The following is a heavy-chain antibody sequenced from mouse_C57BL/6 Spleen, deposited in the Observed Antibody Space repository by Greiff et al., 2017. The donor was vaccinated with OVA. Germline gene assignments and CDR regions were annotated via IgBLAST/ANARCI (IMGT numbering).Heavy chain of an antibody. D-gene: IGHD1-1*01. Sequence: VQLQQSGAELVRPGTSVKVSCKASGYAFTNYLIEWVKQRPGQGLEWIGVINPGSGGPNYNEKFKGKATLTADKSSSTAYMQLSSLTSEDSAVYCCARSTTTVVARGYFDVWGTGTTVTVSS. CDR1: GYAFTNYL. V-gene: IGHV1-54*01. J-gene: IGHJ1*03. CDR3: ARSTTTVVARGYFDV. CDR2: INPGSGGP.